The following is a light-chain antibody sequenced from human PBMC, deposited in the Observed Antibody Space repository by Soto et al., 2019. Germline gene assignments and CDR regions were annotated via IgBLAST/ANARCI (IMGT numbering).Light chain of an antibody. CDR3: QQYYSYPHT. CDR2: AAS. J-gene: IGKJ1*01. V-gene: IGKV1-8*01. CDR1: QGISSY. Sequence: AIRMTQSPSSLSASTGDRVTITCRASQGISSYLAWYQQKPGKAPKLLIYAASTLQSGVPSRFSGSGSGIYLTFTISCQQYAAFETYYCQQYYSYPHTLGQGTKVDSK.